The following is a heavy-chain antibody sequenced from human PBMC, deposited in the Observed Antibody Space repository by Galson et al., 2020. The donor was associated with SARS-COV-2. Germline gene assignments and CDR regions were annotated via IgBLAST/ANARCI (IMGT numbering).Heavy chain of an antibody. J-gene: IGHJ6*02. CDR3: AREGDRGMVRGLYYYYGMDV. D-gene: IGHD3-10*01. CDR1: GGSISSYY. Sequence: SETLSLTCTVSGGSISSYYWSWIRQPPGKGLEWIGYIYYSGSTNYNPSLKSRVTISVDTSKNQFSLKLSSVTAADTAVYYYAREGDRGMVRGLYYYYGMDVWGQGTTVTVSS. CDR2: IYYSGST. V-gene: IGHV4-59*13.